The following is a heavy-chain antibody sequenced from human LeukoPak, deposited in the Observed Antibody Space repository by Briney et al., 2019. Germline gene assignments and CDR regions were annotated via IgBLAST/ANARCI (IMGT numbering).Heavy chain of an antibody. J-gene: IGHJ4*02. CDR1: GFTFSSYT. CDR2: ISGSGGIT. V-gene: IGHV3-23*01. D-gene: IGHD1-26*01. CDR3: AKDRELYQ. Sequence: EGSLRLSCAASGFTFSSYTMSWVRQAPGKGLEWVSTISGSGGITYYADSVKGRFTISRDNSRNTLYLQMNSLRAEDTAVYYCAKDRELYQWGQGTLVTVSS.